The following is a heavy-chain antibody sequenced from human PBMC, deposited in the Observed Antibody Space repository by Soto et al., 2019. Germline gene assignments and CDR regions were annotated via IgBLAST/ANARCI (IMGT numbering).Heavy chain of an antibody. CDR2: IIPILGIA. Sequence: QVQLVQSGAEVKKPGSSVKVSCKASGGTFSSYTISWVRQAPGQGLEWMGRIIPILGIANYAQKFQGRVTITADKSTSTAYMELSSLRSEDTAVYYCAQTYYYGSGSRHFAYWGQGTLVTVSS. V-gene: IGHV1-69*02. CDR3: AQTYYYGSGSRHFAY. D-gene: IGHD3-10*01. CDR1: GGTFSSYT. J-gene: IGHJ4*02.